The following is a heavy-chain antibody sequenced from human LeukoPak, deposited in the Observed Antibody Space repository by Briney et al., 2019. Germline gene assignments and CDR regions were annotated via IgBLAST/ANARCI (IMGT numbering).Heavy chain of an antibody. D-gene: IGHD3-16*01. V-gene: IGHV2-5*01. CDR2: IYRNNDK. CDR1: GFSLTTSVVG. Sequence: SGPTLVKPTQTLTLTCTFSGFSLTTSVVGVACIRHPPGKALEWLALIYRNNDKRYSPSLKSRLTITKDTSDNQVVLTMTNMDPVDTATYYCAHDSPGNYGFDYWGQGTLVTVSS. CDR3: AHDSPGNYGFDY. J-gene: IGHJ4*02.